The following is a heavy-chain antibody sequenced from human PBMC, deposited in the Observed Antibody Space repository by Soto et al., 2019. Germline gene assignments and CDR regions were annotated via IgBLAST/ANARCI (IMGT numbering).Heavy chain of an antibody. D-gene: IGHD1-26*01. Sequence: ESGGGLVQPGGSLRLSCIASGFTFSIYWMTWFRQAPGKGLEWVANIKQAGSEKYYVESVRGRFTISRDNAKNSLYLQMDSLRAEDTAVYFCASFDRSVSYFNMDAWGQGTTVTVSS. CDR2: IKQAGSEK. CDR3: ASFDRSVSYFNMDA. CDR1: GFTFSIYW. V-gene: IGHV3-7*01. J-gene: IGHJ6*02.